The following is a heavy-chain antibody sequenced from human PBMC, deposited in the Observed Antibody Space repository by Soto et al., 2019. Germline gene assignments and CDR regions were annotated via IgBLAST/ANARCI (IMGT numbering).Heavy chain of an antibody. CDR3: AAITGAPNL. V-gene: IGHV3-23*01. D-gene: IGHD7-27*01. Sequence: EVQLLESGGGLVQPGGSLRLSCAASGFTFSSYAMSWVRQAPGKGLEWVSAISGSGGSTYYADSVKGRFTISRDKSKHTLYMQMNSLRAEDTDVYYCAAITGAPNLWVQGTLVTVSS. J-gene: IGHJ4*02. CDR2: ISGSGGST. CDR1: GFTFSSYA.